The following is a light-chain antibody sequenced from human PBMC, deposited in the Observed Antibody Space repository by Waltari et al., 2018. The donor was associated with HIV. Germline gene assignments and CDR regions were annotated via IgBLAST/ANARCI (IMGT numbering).Light chain of an antibody. CDR3: QVWSSSRDHPYV. Sequence: SYVLTQPPSVSVAPGQTARITCAGDDIGSKGCHRYQQKSGQAPMLVIYYDSGRPSGIPERFSGSNSGNTATLTISRVEAGDEADYYCQVWSSSRDHPYVFGTATKVTVL. V-gene: IGLV3-21*04. CDR1: DIGSKG. CDR2: YDS. J-gene: IGLJ1*01.